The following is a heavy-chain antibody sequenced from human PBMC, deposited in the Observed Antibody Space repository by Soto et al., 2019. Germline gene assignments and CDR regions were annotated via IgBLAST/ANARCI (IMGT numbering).Heavy chain of an antibody. CDR2: IYSGGST. CDR1: GFTVSSNY. J-gene: IGHJ6*02. CDR3: ARVKAPLRFLEWPPGLMDV. D-gene: IGHD3-3*01. Sequence: GGSLRLSCAASGFTVSSNYMSWVRQAPGKGLEWVSVIYSGGSTYYADSVKGRFTISRDNSKNTLYLQMNSLRAEDTAVYYCARVKAPLRFLEWPPGLMDVWGQGTTVTVSS. V-gene: IGHV3-53*01.